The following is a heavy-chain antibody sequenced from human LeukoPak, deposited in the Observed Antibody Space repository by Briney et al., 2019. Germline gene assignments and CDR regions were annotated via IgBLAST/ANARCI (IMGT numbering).Heavy chain of an antibody. Sequence: GGSLRLSCAASGFTFSSHGMHWVRQAPGKGLEWVALISYDGSKKYYADSVKGRFTISRDNSKNTLYLQMNSLRTEDTAVYYCAKGGNSSWSFFDFWGQGTLVTVSS. J-gene: IGHJ4*02. D-gene: IGHD6-13*01. CDR2: ISYDGSKK. CDR1: GFTFSSHG. CDR3: AKGGNSSWSFFDF. V-gene: IGHV3-30*18.